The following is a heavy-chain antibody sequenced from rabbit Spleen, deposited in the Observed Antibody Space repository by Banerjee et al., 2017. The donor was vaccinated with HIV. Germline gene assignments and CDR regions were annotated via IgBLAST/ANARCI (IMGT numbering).Heavy chain of an antibody. V-gene: IGHV1S45*01. CDR1: GFSFSSDW. CDR3: ARDLDGVIGWNFGL. D-gene: IGHD1-1*01. Sequence: LEESGGGLVKPGGTLTLTCTVSGFSFSSDWICWVRQAPGKGLEWIACSDTNNGDTDYANWPKGRFTISKTSSTTVTLQMTSLTAADTATFFCARDLDGVIGWNFGLWGPGTLVTVS. J-gene: IGHJ4*01. CDR2: SDTNNGDT.